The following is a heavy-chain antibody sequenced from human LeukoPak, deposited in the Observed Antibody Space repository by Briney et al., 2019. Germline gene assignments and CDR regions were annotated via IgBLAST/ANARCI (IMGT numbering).Heavy chain of an antibody. CDR2: ISWNSGSI. CDR1: GFTFDDYA. Sequence: GGSLRLSCAASGFTFDDYAMHWVRQAPGKGLEWVSGISWNSGSIGYADSVKGRFTISRDNAKNSLYLQMNSLRAEDMALYSCAKSPEWELRSDWYFDLWGRGTLVTVSS. CDR3: AKSPEWELRSDWYFDL. D-gene: IGHD1-26*01. V-gene: IGHV3-9*03. J-gene: IGHJ2*01.